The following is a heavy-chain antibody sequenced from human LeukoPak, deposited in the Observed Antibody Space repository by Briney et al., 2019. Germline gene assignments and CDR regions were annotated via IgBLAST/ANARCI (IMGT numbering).Heavy chain of an antibody. D-gene: IGHD2-2*02. CDR1: GFTLSSYA. Sequence: PGGSLRLSCAASGFTLSSYAMHWARQAPGKGLEWVAVISYDGSNKYYADSVKGRFTISRDNSKNTLYLQMNSLRAEDTAVYYCARDWLWYCSSTSCYTRMDVWGKGTTVTVSS. V-gene: IGHV3-30*01. CDR3: ARDWLWYCSSTSCYTRMDV. CDR2: ISYDGSNK. J-gene: IGHJ6*04.